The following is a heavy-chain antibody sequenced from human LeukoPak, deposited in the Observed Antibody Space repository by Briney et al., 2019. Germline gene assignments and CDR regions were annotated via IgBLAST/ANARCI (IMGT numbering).Heavy chain of an antibody. CDR3: ARDYDFWGNNWFDP. CDR2: IWYDGSNK. CDR1: GFTFSSYG. V-gene: IGHV3-33*01. J-gene: IGHJ5*02. Sequence: GGSLRLSCAASGFTFSSYGMHWVRQAPGKGLEWVAVIWYDGSNKYYADSVKGRFTISRDNSKNTLYLQMNSLRAEDAAVYYCARDYDFWGNNWFDPWGQGTLVTVSS. D-gene: IGHD3/OR15-3a*01.